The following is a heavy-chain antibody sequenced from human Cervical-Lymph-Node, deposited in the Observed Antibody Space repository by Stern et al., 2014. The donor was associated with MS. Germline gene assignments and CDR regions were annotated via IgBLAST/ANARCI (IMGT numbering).Heavy chain of an antibody. CDR1: GGTFSSYA. CDR2: RLPIFGTA. Sequence: VQLVESGAEVKKPGSSVKVSCKASGGTFSSYAISWVRQAPGQGLEWMGVRLPIFGTANYAQKFQGRVTITADESTSTAYMELSSLRSEDTAVYYCARGELKEGLVRGMDVWGQGTTVTVSS. D-gene: IGHD1-26*01. CDR3: ARGELKEGLVRGMDV. J-gene: IGHJ6*02. V-gene: IGHV1-69*01.